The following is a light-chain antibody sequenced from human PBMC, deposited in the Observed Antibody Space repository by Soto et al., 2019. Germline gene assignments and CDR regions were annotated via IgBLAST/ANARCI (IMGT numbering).Light chain of an antibody. CDR3: QHSGDFRRT. CDR2: GAS. Sequence: EILMTQSPATLSVSPGERATLSCRASQSVYSNLAWYQQKPGQAPRRLIYGASSRATGIPDRFSGRGFGTDFTLTISRLEPEDFAVYYCQHSGDFRRTFGQGTKV. J-gene: IGKJ1*01. V-gene: IGKV3D-15*01. CDR1: QSVYSN.